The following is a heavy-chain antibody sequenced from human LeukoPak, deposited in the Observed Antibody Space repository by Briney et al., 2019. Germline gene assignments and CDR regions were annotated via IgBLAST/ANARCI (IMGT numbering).Heavy chain of an antibody. Sequence: GGSLRLSCVASGFTFRTYGMHWVRRAPGKGLEWVTFIRYDGSDKYYADSVKGRFTISRDNSKNTLFLQMNSLRVEDTAVYYCAKRADYYDSSRALYDAFDLWGQGTMVTVSS. V-gene: IGHV3-30*02. CDR1: GFTFRTYG. J-gene: IGHJ3*01. CDR2: IRYDGSDK. D-gene: IGHD3-16*01. CDR3: AKRADYYDSSRALYDAFDL.